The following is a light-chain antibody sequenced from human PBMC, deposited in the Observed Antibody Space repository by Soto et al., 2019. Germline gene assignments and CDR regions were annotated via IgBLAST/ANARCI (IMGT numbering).Light chain of an antibody. Sequence: DIQMTQSPSSLSASVGDRVTITCRASQSIRNYLNWYQQRPGKAPKLLIYAASTLQSGVPSSFTGSGSGTDFTLTISSLQPEDFATYYCQQSYATPQTFGQGTKVDIK. CDR3: QQSYATPQT. CDR1: QSIRNY. CDR2: AAS. J-gene: IGKJ1*01. V-gene: IGKV1-39*01.